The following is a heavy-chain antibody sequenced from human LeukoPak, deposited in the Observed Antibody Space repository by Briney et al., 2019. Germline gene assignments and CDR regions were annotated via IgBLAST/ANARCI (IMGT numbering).Heavy chain of an antibody. J-gene: IGHJ3*02. CDR3: GRGTIRSDAFDI. V-gene: IGHV1-2*02. D-gene: IGHD1-14*01. CDR2: INPNSGGT. Sequence: ASVKVSCKASGYTFTGYYMHWVRQAPGQGLEWMGWINPNSGGTNYAQKFQGRVTMTRDTSISTAYMELSRLRSDDTAVYYCGRGTIRSDAFDIWGQGTMVTVSS. CDR1: GYTFTGYY.